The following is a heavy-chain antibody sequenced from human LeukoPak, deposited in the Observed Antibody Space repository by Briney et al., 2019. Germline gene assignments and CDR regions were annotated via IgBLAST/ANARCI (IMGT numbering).Heavy chain of an antibody. J-gene: IGHJ4*02. CDR3: ATGSSSWTAAELSPPHDY. Sequence: ASVKVSCKASGYTFTGYYMHWVRQAPGQGLEWMGWINPNSGGTNYAQKFQGRVTMTRDTSISTAYMELSRLRSDDTAVYYCATGSSSWTAAELSPPHDYWGQGTLVTVSS. D-gene: IGHD6-13*01. CDR2: INPNSGGT. CDR1: GYTFTGYY. V-gene: IGHV1-2*02.